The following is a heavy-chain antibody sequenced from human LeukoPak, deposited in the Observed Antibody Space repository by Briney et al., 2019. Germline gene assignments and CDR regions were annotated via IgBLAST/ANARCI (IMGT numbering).Heavy chain of an antibody. CDR2: INWNGGST. Sequence: PGGSLRLSCAASGFTFDDYGMSWVRQAPGKGLEWVSGINWNGGSTGYADSVKGRFTISRDNAKNSLYLQMNSLRAEDTALYYCASALFRGRYYDFRSGYPGLDAFDIWGQGTMFTVSS. J-gene: IGHJ3*02. D-gene: IGHD3-3*01. V-gene: IGHV3-20*04. CDR1: GFTFDDYG. CDR3: ASALFRGRYYDFRSGYPGLDAFDI.